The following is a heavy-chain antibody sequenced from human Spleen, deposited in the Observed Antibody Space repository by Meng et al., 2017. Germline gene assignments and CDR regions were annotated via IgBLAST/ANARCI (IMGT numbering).Heavy chain of an antibody. D-gene: IGHD1-26*01. Sequence: QVQLQESGPGLVKPSQTLSLTCTVSGGSINNADYYWSWIRQPPGKGLEWIGYIYYSGSTYYNPSLKSRVTISADTSMNQFSLRLTSVTAADTAVYYCAGDFDGSGWFDPWGQGTLVTVSS. J-gene: IGHJ5*02. CDR3: AGDFDGSGWFDP. V-gene: IGHV4-30-4*01. CDR2: IYYSGST. CDR1: GGSINNADYY.